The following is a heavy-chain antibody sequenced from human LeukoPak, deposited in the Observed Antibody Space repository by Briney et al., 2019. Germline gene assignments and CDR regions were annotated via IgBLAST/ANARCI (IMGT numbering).Heavy chain of an antibody. Sequence: GGPLRLSCTASGFTFSAYAMHWVRQAPGKGLEWVAVISYDETNYYYAESVKGRFSISRDDSKNTLVLQMNSLTTEDTGVYYCARARTGSYYSTFEHWGPGTLVSVSS. CDR2: ISYDETNY. V-gene: IGHV3-30*04. J-gene: IGHJ1*01. CDR1: GFTFSAYA. CDR3: ARARTGSYYSTFEH. D-gene: IGHD1-26*01.